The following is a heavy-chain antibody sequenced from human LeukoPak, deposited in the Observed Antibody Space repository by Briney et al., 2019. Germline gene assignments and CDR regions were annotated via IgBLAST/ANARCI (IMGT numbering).Heavy chain of an antibody. V-gene: IGHV4-59*01. CDR2: FFYNGNT. J-gene: IGHJ4*02. CDR1: GDSISSYY. D-gene: IGHD3-9*01. Sequence: SETLSLTCTVSGDSISSYYWSWIRQPPGKGLEWIGNFFYNGNTNYNPSLKSRVTISVDTPKNQFSLKLSSVTAADTAVYYCARELTIFSLVMFDYWGQGTLVTVSS. CDR3: ARELTIFSLVMFDY.